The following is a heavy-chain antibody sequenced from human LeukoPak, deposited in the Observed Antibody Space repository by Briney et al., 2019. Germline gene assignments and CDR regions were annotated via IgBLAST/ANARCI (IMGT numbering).Heavy chain of an antibody. Sequence: SQTLSLTCTVSGGSISSSDYYWSWIRRPPGKGLEWIGYIYYSGSTSYNPSLKSRVTISVDTSKNQFSLKLTSVTAADTAVYYCARGFDAHNAFDIWGQGTMVTVSS. D-gene: IGHD3-9*01. CDR1: GGSISSSDYY. CDR2: IYYSGST. V-gene: IGHV4-30-4*01. CDR3: ARGFDAHNAFDI. J-gene: IGHJ3*02.